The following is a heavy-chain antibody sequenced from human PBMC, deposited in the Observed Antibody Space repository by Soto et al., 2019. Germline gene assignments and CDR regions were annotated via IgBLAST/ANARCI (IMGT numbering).Heavy chain of an antibody. CDR1: GFTFSTYE. Sequence: GSLRLSCAASGFTFSTYEMNWVRQAPGKGLEWVSYISSSGSTIYYADSVKGRFTISRDNAKNSLYLQMNSVRAEDTAVYYCATRSGGGGAFDFWGQGTMVT. V-gene: IGHV3-48*03. CDR2: ISSSGSTI. J-gene: IGHJ3*01. CDR3: ATRSGGGGAFDF. D-gene: IGHD3-10*01.